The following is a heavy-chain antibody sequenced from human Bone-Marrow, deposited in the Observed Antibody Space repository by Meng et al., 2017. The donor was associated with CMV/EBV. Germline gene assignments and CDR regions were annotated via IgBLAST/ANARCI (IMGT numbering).Heavy chain of an antibody. V-gene: IGHV4-59*01. Sequence: SETLSLTCTVSGGSISSYYWSWIRQPPGKGLEWIGYIYYSGSTNYNPSLKSRITISVDTSKNQFSLRLSSVTAADTAVYYCARDPGYCSGGSCYSFGWFDPWGQGTRVTGSS. CDR1: GGSISSYY. CDR2: IYYSGST. J-gene: IGHJ5*01. D-gene: IGHD2-15*01. CDR3: ARDPGYCSGGSCYSFGWFDP.